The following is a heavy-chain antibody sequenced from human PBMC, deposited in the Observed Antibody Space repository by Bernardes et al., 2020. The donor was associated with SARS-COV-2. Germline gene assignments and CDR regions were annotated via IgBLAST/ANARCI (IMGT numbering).Heavy chain of an antibody. CDR1: GGSVSSINW. V-gene: IGHV4-4*02. Sequence: TLSLTCAVSGGSVSSINWLSWVRQPPGKGLAWIGETSQSGTTNYNPSLRGRVTILVDKSKNQFSLKLSSVTAADTAVYYCARESWEYDTGGYSHWGQGTLVTVSS. CDR2: TSQSGTT. J-gene: IGHJ4*02. CDR3: ARESWEYDTGGYSH. D-gene: IGHD3-22*01.